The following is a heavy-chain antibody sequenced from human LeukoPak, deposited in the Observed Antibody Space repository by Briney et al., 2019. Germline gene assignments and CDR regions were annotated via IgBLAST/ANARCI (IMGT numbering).Heavy chain of an antibody. Sequence: GGSLRLSCAASGFTFSNYGMHWVRQAPGKGLEGVAFIRYDVVEKYYADSVKGRFTISRDNAKNSLYLQMSSLRAEDTAVYYCARDPSSGWYEADYWGQGTLVTVSS. CDR1: GFTFSNYG. J-gene: IGHJ4*02. CDR2: IRYDVVEK. D-gene: IGHD6-19*01. V-gene: IGHV3-30*02. CDR3: ARDPSSGWYEADY.